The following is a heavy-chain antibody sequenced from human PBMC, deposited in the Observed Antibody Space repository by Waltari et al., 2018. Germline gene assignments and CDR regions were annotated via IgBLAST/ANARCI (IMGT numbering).Heavy chain of an antibody. J-gene: IGHJ3*02. Sequence: QVQLVQSGAEVKKPGASAKVSCKASGNIFTTYYIHWVRQAPGQGLEWMGMIKPNDGTKSYAQKFKGGVTLTRDISTLTVYMELRSLRSEDTAIYYCSTFLRNLDWLSDGHDALEIWGQGTKVTVSS. D-gene: IGHD3-9*01. CDR1: GNIFTTYY. CDR3: STFLRNLDWLSDGHDALEI. V-gene: IGHV1-46*03. CDR2: IKPNDGTK.